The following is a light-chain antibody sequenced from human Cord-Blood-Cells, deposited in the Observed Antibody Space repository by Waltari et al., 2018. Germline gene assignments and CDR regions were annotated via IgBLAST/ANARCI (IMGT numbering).Light chain of an antibody. CDR3: QQYNSYWT. Sequence: DIQMTQSPSTLSASVGDRVTITCRASQSISSWLAWYQQKPGKAPKLLIYKASSLESGVPSKFSGSGSRTEFTLTISSLQPDDFATYYCQQYNSYWTFGQGTNVEIK. CDR2: KAS. CDR1: QSISSW. V-gene: IGKV1-5*03. J-gene: IGKJ1*01.